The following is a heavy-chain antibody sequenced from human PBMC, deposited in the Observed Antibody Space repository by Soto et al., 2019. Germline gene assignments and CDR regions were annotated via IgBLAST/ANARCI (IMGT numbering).Heavy chain of an antibody. CDR3: ASSSQQWLANWFDP. Sequence: EASVKVSCKVSGYTLTELSMHWVRQAPGKGLEWMGGFDPEDGETIYAQKFQGRVTMTEDTSTDTAYMELSSLRSEDTAVYYCASSSQQWLANWFDPWGQGTLVTVSS. J-gene: IGHJ5*02. V-gene: IGHV1-24*01. CDR2: FDPEDGET. CDR1: GYTLTELS. D-gene: IGHD6-19*01.